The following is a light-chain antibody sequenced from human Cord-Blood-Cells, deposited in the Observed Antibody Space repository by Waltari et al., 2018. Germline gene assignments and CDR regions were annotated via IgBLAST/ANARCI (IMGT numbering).Light chain of an antibody. J-gene: IGKJ1*01. V-gene: IGKV1-39*01. CDR1: QSISSY. Sequence: DIQMTQSPSSLSASVGDRVTITCRASQSISSYLNWYQQKPGKAPKLLIYAASSLQSGVPSRFSGSGSGTEFTLTISSLQPEDFATYYCQQSYSTPPTCGQGTKVEIK. CDR2: AAS. CDR3: QQSYSTPPT.